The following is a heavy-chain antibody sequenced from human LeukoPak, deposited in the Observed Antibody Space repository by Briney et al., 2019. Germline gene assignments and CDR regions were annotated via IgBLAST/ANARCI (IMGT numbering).Heavy chain of an antibody. Sequence: PGGSLRLSCAASGFAFSSYAMSWVRQAPGKGLEWVSAISGSGGSTYYADSVKGRFTISRDNSKNTLYLQMNSLRAEDTAVYYCAKENGGWHGEGDAFDIWGQGTMVTVSS. CDR1: GFAFSSYA. V-gene: IGHV3-23*01. D-gene: IGHD6-19*01. J-gene: IGHJ3*02. CDR3: AKENGGWHGEGDAFDI. CDR2: ISGSGGST.